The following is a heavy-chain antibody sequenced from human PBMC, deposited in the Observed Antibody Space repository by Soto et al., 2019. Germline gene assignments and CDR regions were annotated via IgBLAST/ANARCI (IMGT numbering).Heavy chain of an antibody. V-gene: IGHV3-33*01. Sequence: PGGPLRLSCAASGFTFSSYGMHCVRQAPGKGLEWVAVIWYDGSNKYYADSVKGRFTISRDNSKNTLYLQMNSLRAEDTAVYYCAREGVYDSSGYRNWFDPWGQGTLVTVS. CDR1: GFTFSSYG. J-gene: IGHJ5*02. CDR3: AREGVYDSSGYRNWFDP. D-gene: IGHD3-22*01. CDR2: IWYDGSNK.